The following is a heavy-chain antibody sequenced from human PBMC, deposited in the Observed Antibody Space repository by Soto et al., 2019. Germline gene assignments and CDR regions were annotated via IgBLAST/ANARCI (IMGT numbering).Heavy chain of an antibody. CDR3: ARDRGVAPPVAGNTHYYYHLDV. CDR1: DYSCSNYG. Sequence: ASEKDTCKASDYSCSNYGITWLRQAPGQGFEWMGWISAYNGDTSYAQKLQGGVTMTTDASTSTAYLELRSLRSDDTAVYYCARDRGVAPPVAGNTHYYYHLDVWGKGTTVIVSS. V-gene: IGHV1-18*01. D-gene: IGHD6-19*01. J-gene: IGHJ6*03. CDR2: ISAYNGDT.